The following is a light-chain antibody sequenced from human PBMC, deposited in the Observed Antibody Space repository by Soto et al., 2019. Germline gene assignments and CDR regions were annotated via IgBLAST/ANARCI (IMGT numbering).Light chain of an antibody. CDR2: YDA. CDR1: NIGSKS. CDR3: QVWDSSSDLVI. J-gene: IGLJ2*01. Sequence: SSELTQPPSVSVAPGQAASITCGGNNIGSKSVHWYQQKSGQAPVLVIYYDADRPSGIPERFSGSKSENTATLTISRVEAGDEADYYCQVWDSSSDLVIFGGGTKLTVL. V-gene: IGLV3-21*04.